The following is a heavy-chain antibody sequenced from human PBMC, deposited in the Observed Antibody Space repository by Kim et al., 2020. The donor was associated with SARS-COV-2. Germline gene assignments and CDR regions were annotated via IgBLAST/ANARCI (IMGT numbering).Heavy chain of an antibody. CDR2: IYSGGST. D-gene: IGHD3-9*01. Sequence: GGSLRLSCAASGFTVSSNYMSWVRQAPGKGLEWVSVIYSGGSTYYADSVKGRFTISRHNSKNTLYLQMNSLRAEDTAVYYCARVGRYFDWSPSGGGAFDIWGQGTMVTVSS. V-gene: IGHV3-53*04. CDR1: GFTVSSNY. CDR3: ARVGRYFDWSPSGGGAFDI. J-gene: IGHJ3*02.